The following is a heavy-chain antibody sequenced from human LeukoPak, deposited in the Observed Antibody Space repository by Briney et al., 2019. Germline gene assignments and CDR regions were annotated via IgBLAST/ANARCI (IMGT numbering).Heavy chain of an antibody. CDR3: AKFKRFPYYYYMDV. Sequence: GGSLRLSCAASGFTFSTFAMVWVRQPPGKGLEWVSSIFPSGGEIHYADSVRGRFTISRDNSKSTLSLQMNSLRAEDTAVYFCAKFKRFPYYYYMDVWGRGTTVTVSS. J-gene: IGHJ6*03. CDR1: GFTFSTFA. D-gene: IGHD5-24*01. V-gene: IGHV3-23*01. CDR2: IFPSGGEI.